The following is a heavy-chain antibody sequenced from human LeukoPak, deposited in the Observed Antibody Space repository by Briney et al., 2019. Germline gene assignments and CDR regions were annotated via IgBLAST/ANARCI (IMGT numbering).Heavy chain of an antibody. V-gene: IGHV1-69*10. D-gene: IGHD3-3*01. CDR2: FIPILGTA. CDR1: GGTFSDYA. J-gene: IGHJ6*04. CDR3: AGIPVFGVVLHQEPV. Sequence: GASMKVSCKASGGTFSDYALNWVRQAPGQGLEWMGVFIPILGTANSTQKFQDRVTITADISTNTVYMELSSLRSEDTAVYFCAGIPVFGVVLHQEPVWGKGTTVTVSS.